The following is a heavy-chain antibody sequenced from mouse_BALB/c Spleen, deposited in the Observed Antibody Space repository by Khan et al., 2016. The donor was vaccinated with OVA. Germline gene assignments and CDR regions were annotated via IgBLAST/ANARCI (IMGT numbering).Heavy chain of an antibody. Sequence: QVQLQQSGPELVRPGVSVKISCKGSDYTFTDYPMHWVPQSHAKSLEWIGAVSTYYGNANYNQKFKGKAIMTVDKSSSTAYLEHDRLTSEDSAIYYCASDDGYSLFAYWGQGTLVTVSA. CDR1: DYTFTDYP. D-gene: IGHD2-3*01. CDR2: VSTYYGNA. V-gene: IGHV1S137*01. J-gene: IGHJ3*01. CDR3: ASDDGYSLFAY.